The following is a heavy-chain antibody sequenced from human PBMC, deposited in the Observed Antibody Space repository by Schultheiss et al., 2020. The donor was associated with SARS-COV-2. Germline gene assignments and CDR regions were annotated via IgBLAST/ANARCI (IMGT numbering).Heavy chain of an antibody. CDR1: GGSFSGYY. J-gene: IGHJ6*02. D-gene: IGHD2-15*01. CDR2: INHSGST. CDR3: ARTTQVVVAAIYYYYGMDV. Sequence: SETLSLTCAVYGGSFSGYYWSWIRQPPGKGLEWIGEINHSGSTYYNPSLKSRVTISVDTSKNQFSLKLSSVTAADTAVYYCARTTQVVVAAIYYYYGMDVWGQGTTVTVSS. V-gene: IGHV4-34*09.